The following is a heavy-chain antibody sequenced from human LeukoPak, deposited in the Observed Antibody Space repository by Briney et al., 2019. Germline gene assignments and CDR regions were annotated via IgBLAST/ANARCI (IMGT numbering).Heavy chain of an antibody. CDR1: GFIFRDYT. CDR3: ARDLGIVYYYGMDV. J-gene: IGHJ6*02. D-gene: IGHD7-27*01. V-gene: IGHV3-21*01. Sequence: GGSLRLSCVASGFIFRDYTMNWVRQTPGKGLEWVSSINNSSRYISYADSVNGRFTISRDNAKNSLYLQMNSLRAEDTAVYYCARDLGIVYYYGMDVWGQGTTVIVSS. CDR2: INNSSRYI.